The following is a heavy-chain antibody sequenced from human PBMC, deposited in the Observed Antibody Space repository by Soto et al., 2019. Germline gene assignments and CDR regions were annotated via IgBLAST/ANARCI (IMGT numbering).Heavy chain of an antibody. Sequence: ASVKVSCKASGYTFSDYYMHRVRQAPGQGLEWMGWINPNSGDTNYAQEFQDWVTMTRDTSISTAYMELSRLRSDDTAVYYCARADYDYIWGSRRSDAFDIWGQGTVVTVSS. D-gene: IGHD3-16*01. CDR2: INPNSGDT. CDR3: ARADYDYIWGSRRSDAFDI. CDR1: GYTFSDYY. V-gene: IGHV1-2*04. J-gene: IGHJ3*02.